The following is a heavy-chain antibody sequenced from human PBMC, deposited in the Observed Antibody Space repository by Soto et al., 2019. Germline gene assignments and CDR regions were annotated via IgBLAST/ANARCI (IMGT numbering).Heavy chain of an antibody. CDR3: ARDKITGLFDY. CDR1: GGSFSGYY. J-gene: IGHJ4*02. CDR2: INPGGST. Sequence: SETLSLTCAVYGGSFSGYYWTWIRQPPGTGLEWIGEINPGGSTYYNSSLKSRVTISVDTSKNQFSLKLTSVTAADTAVYYCARDKITGLFDYWGQGTLVTVSS. V-gene: IGHV4-34*01. D-gene: IGHD2-8*02.